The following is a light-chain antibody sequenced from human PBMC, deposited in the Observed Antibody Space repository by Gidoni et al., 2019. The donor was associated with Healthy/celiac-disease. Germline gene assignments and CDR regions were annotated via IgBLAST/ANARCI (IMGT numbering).Light chain of an antibody. CDR2: LGS. J-gene: IGKJ3*01. V-gene: IGKV2-28*01. CDR3: MQALQTPT. Sequence: DIVMTQSPLSLPVTPGEPAYIPCRSSQSLLHSNGYNYLDWYLQKPGPSPQLLIYLGSNRASGVPDRFSGSGSGTDFTLKISRVEAEDVGVYYCMQALQTPTFGPGTKVEIK. CDR1: QSLLHSNGYNY.